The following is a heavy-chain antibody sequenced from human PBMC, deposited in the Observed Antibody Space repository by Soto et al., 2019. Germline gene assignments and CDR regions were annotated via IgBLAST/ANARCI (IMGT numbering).Heavy chain of an antibody. V-gene: IGHV3-30-3*01. D-gene: IGHD3-22*01. Sequence: GGSLRLSCAASGFTFSNYSMHWVRQAPGKGLEWVAVISKDGDKKYYAASVKGRFTTSRDESKNSVYLQMNSLKTEDTAIYYCVRTTYFSDSSVYTRFFDYWGQGTLVTVSS. CDR1: GFTFSNYS. CDR2: ISKDGDKK. J-gene: IGHJ4*02. CDR3: VRTTYFSDSSVYTRFFDY.